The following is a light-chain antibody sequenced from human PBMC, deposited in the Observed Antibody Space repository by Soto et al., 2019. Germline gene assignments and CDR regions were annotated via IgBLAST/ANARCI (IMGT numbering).Light chain of an antibody. J-gene: IGKJ4*01. CDR3: QQSYSTPLALT. CDR1: QSISSY. Sequence: DIQMTQSPSSLSASVGDRVTITCRTSQSISSYLNWYQQKPGKAPKLLIYAASSLQSGVPSRFSGSVSGTNFTLTISSLQPEDFASYYCQQSYSTPLALTFGGGTKVDIK. V-gene: IGKV1-39*01. CDR2: AAS.